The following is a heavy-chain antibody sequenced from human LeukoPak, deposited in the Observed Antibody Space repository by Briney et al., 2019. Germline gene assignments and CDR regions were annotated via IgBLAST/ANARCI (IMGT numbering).Heavy chain of an antibody. V-gene: IGHV6-1*01. CDR2: TYYRSKWYN. CDR1: GGSVSSNSAA. CDR3: ARGEYSHGYFQH. J-gene: IGHJ1*01. D-gene: IGHD3-3*02. Sequence: SQTLSLTCAISGGSVSSNSAAWNWIRQSPSRGLEWLGRTYYRSKWYNDYAVSVKSRIIINPDTSKNQFSLQLNSVTPEDTAVYYCARGEYSHGYFQHWGQGTLVTVSS.